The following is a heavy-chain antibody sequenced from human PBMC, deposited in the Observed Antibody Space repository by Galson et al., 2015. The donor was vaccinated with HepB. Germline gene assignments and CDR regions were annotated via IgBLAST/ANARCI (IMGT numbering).Heavy chain of an antibody. CDR3: AKPPRSIAARQKGPKGDY. D-gene: IGHD6-6*01. J-gene: IGHJ4*02. CDR1: GFTFSSYA. Sequence: SLRLSCAASGFTFSSYAMSWVRQAPGKGLEWVSAISGSGGSTYYADSVKGRFTISRDNSKNTLYLQMNSLRAEDTAVYYCAKPPRSIAARQKGPKGDYWGQGTLVTVSS. V-gene: IGHV3-23*01. CDR2: ISGSGGST.